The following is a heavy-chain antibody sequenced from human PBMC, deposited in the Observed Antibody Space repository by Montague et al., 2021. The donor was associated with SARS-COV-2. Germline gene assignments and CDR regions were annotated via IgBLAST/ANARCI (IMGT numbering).Heavy chain of an antibody. V-gene: IGHV4-39*07. CDR3: ARDLGDY. CDR1: GDSISSSSYN. J-gene: IGHJ4*02. Sequence: SETLSLTCTVSGDSISSSSYNWGWIRQPPGKGLEWIGSVHYNGRTYYNPSLKSRVTIYVDTSKNQFSLKLSSVTAADTAVYYCARDLGDYWGQGTLVTVSS. CDR2: VHYNGRT.